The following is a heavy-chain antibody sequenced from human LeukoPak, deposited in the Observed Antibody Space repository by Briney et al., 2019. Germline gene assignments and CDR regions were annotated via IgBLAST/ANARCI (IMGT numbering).Heavy chain of an antibody. Sequence: ASVKVSCKASGYTFTGYYMHWVRQAPGQGLEWMGWINPNSGGTNYAQKFQGRVTMTRDTSISTAYMELSRLRSDDTAVYYCARNYKEWFGHYYYYMDVWGKGTTVTVSS. CDR2: INPNSGGT. D-gene: IGHD3-10*01. CDR1: GYTFTGYY. CDR3: ARNYKEWFGHYYYYMDV. V-gene: IGHV1-2*02. J-gene: IGHJ6*03.